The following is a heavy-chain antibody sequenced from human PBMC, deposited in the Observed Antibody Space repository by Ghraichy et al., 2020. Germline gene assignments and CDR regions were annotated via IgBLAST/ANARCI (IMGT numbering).Heavy chain of an antibody. CDR2: IYYSGST. J-gene: IGHJ6*02. CDR1: GGSISSYY. Sequence: SETLSLTCNVSGGSISSYYWSWIRQPPGKGLEWIGYIYYSGSTNYNPSLKSRVTISVDTSKNQFSLKLSSVTAADTAVYYCARARSEVRFGELLSNYYYYGMDVWGQGTTVTVSS. V-gene: IGHV4-59*01. D-gene: IGHD3-10*01. CDR3: ARARSEVRFGELLSNYYYYGMDV.